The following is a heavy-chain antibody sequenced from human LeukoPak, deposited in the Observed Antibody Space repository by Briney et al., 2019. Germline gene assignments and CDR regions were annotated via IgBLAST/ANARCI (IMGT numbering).Heavy chain of an antibody. CDR1: GFTFDDYA. Sequence: QPGGSLRLSCAASGFTFDDYAMHWVRQAPGMGLEWVSLISGDGGRTYYAGSVKGRFTISRDNSKNTLYLQMNSLRAEDTAVYYCAKARLYQLPYPNFDYWGQGTLVTVSS. J-gene: IGHJ4*02. D-gene: IGHD2-2*01. V-gene: IGHV3-43*02. CDR3: AKARLYQLPYPNFDY. CDR2: ISGDGGRT.